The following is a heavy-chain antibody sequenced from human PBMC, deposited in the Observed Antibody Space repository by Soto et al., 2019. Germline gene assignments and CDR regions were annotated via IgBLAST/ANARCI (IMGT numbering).Heavy chain of an antibody. J-gene: IGHJ4*02. Sequence: SQTLSLTCAISGDSVSSNSAAWNWIRQSPSRGLEWLGRTYYRSKWYNDYEVSVKSRITINPDTSKNHFSLQLNFVTPEDTAVYYCARFSIGSGYVDSSFDYWGQGTLVTVPQ. D-gene: IGHD5-12*01. CDR1: GDSVSSNSAA. V-gene: IGHV6-1*01. CDR2: TYYRSKWYN. CDR3: ARFSIGSGYVDSSFDY.